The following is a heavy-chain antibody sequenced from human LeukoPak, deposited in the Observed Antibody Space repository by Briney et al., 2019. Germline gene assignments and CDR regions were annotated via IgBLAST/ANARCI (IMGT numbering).Heavy chain of an antibody. CDR2: IHYSGST. Sequence: PSETLSLTCTVSGGSISSFYWSWTRQSPGKGLERIGYIHYSGSTNYNPSLKGRVTISVDTSKNQFSLKLTSVTAADTAVYYCARNGAAAGYSDYYGMDVWGQGTTVTVSS. J-gene: IGHJ6*02. CDR1: GGSISSFY. D-gene: IGHD6-13*01. V-gene: IGHV4-59*08. CDR3: ARNGAAAGYSDYYGMDV.